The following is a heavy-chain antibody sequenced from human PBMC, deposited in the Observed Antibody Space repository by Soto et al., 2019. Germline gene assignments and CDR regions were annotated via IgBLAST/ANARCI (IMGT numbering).Heavy chain of an antibody. V-gene: IGHV3-23*01. Sequence: EVQVLESGGGLVQPGGSLRLSCAASGFTFSSYAMSWVRQAPGQGLEWVSAISGRGSNPYYADSVKGRFTISRDNSKNTLYLQMNSLGAEDTALYYCAKTASMTIRDGFDHWGQGTLVTVSS. J-gene: IGHJ4*02. CDR2: ISGRGSNP. CDR1: GFTFSSYA. D-gene: IGHD4-17*01. CDR3: AKTASMTIRDGFDH.